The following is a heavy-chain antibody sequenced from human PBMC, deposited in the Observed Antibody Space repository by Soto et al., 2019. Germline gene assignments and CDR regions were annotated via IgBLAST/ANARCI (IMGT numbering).Heavy chain of an antibody. Sequence: QVLLQQWGPGLLKPSETLSLTCNVSGGSFRGYFWSWIRQSPGKGLEWIGDITPSAKVNVNPSLESRVTISAVTLRNQFALWLTSVTAADTSVYYCASRSGWRHFWGQGTVVTVSS. V-gene: IGHV4-34*02. D-gene: IGHD6-19*01. CDR3: ASRSGWRHF. J-gene: IGHJ1*01. CDR2: ITPSAKV. CDR1: GGSFRGYF.